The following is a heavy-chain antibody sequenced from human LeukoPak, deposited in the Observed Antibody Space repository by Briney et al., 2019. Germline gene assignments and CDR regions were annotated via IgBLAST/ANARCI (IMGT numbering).Heavy chain of an antibody. D-gene: IGHD6-19*01. CDR1: GFTFSRFA. CDR2: ISGNGLQT. J-gene: IGHJ4*02. Sequence: PGGSLRLSCSASGFTFSRFAMTWVRHLPGKGLEWVSTISGNGLQTFYADSVKGRFSVSRDNSKNIVYLQMDSLRADDSALYSCAKDANYLDSSHYFIPFDYWGPGTLVAVAS. CDR3: AKDANYLDSSHYFIPFDY. V-gene: IGHV3-23*01.